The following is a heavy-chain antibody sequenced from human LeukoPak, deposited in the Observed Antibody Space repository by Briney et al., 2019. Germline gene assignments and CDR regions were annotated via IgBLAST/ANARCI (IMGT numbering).Heavy chain of an antibody. CDR2: ITLSRTTI. J-gene: IGHJ4*02. CDR3: ASSRYDSSGYYGIIAY. D-gene: IGHD3-22*01. CDR1: GFTFSNYN. Sequence: PGGSLRLSCAASGFTFSNYNMNWVRQAPGKGLEWVAYITLSRTTIYYADSVKGRFTISRDNAKNSLYLQMNSLRAEDTAVYYCASSRYDSSGYYGIIAYWGQGTLVTVSS. V-gene: IGHV3-48*01.